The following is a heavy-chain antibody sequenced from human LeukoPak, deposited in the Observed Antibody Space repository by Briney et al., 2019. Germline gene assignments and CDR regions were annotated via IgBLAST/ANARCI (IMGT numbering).Heavy chain of an antibody. D-gene: IGHD3-22*01. CDR3: ARDRYYYDSSGYYPYY. Sequence: ASVKVSCKASGYTFTNYGISWVRQAPGQGLEWMGWISAYNGNTNYAQKLQGRVSLTTDTSTSTAYVELRSLRSDDTAVYYCARDRYYYDSSGYYPYYWGQGTLVTVSS. CDR2: ISAYNGNT. J-gene: IGHJ4*02. CDR1: GYTFTNYG. V-gene: IGHV1-18*01.